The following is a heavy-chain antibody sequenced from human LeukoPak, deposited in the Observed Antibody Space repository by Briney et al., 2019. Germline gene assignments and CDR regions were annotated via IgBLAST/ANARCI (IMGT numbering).Heavy chain of an antibody. D-gene: IGHD1-1*01. V-gene: IGHV3-15*01. CDR3: ATNFMENFDF. CDR2: IKSKTDGGTT. J-gene: IGHJ4*02. CDR1: GFTFSNAW. Sequence: GGSLRLSCAASGFTFSNAWMNWVRQSPGKGLEWVGRIKSKTDGGTTGYVAPVKGRFSISRDDSKNTLYLQMNSLKTEDTAVYYCATNFMENFDFWGQGTLVTVSS.